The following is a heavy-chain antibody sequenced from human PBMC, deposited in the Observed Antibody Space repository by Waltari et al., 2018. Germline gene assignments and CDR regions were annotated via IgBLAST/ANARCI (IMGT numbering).Heavy chain of an antibody. CDR1: GFTFSNAW. D-gene: IGHD1-26*01. V-gene: IGHV3-15*01. Sequence: EVQLVESGGGLVKPGGSLRLSCAASGFTFSNAWMSWVRLAPGKGLEWVGRIKSKTDGGTTDYAAPVKGRFTISRDDSKNTLYLQMNSLKTEDTAVYYCTLTFLSGSYRGFDYWGQGTLVTVSS. CDR2: IKSKTDGGTT. J-gene: IGHJ4*02. CDR3: TLTFLSGSYRGFDY.